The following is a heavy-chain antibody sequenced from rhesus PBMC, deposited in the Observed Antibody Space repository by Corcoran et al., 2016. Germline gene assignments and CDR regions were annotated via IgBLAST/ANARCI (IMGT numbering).Heavy chain of an antibody. Sequence: QVQLQESGPGVVKPSETLSLTCAVSGGSISSGYDWSWIRQPPGKGLEWIGDIYGRSENTKDNPALKNRVTISKDASKNHVSLNLSSVTAADTAVYYCARGSSTVDTATGTQYFDYWGQGVLVTVSS. CDR2: IYGRSENT. CDR1: GGSISSGYD. D-gene: IGHD5-12*01. CDR3: ARGSSTVDTATGTQYFDY. J-gene: IGHJ4*01. V-gene: IGHV4-76*01.